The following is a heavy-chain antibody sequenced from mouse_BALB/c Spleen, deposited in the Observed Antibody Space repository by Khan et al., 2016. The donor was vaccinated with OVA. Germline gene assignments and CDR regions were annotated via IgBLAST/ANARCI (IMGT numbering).Heavy chain of an antibody. CDR3: ARRGYDYGRGALFAY. CDR1: GFSLANYS. Sequence: VQPQESGPGLVQPSQSLSITCTVSGFSLANYSVHWVRQSPGKGLEWLGVIWSAGSTDYNAAFMSRLTINKDNSRSHVFFKMNSLQPNDTAIYYCARRGYDYGRGALFAYWGQGTLVTVSA. D-gene: IGHD2-4*01. J-gene: IGHJ3*01. CDR2: IWSAGST. V-gene: IGHV2-2*02.